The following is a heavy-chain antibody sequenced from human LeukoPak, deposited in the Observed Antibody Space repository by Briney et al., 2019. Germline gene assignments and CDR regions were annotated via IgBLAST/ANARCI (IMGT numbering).Heavy chain of an antibody. CDR2: ISSSTTNI. J-gene: IGHJ4*02. CDR1: GFTFSSYS. D-gene: IGHD5-18*01. CDR3: AKEREPTWIQLWLLDY. Sequence: NPGGSLRLSCAASGFTFSSYSMNWVRQAPGKGLEWVSSISSSTTNIYYADSVKGRFTISRDNSKNTLYLQMNSLRAEDTAVYYCAKEREPTWIQLWLLDYWGQGTLVTVSS. V-gene: IGHV3-21*01.